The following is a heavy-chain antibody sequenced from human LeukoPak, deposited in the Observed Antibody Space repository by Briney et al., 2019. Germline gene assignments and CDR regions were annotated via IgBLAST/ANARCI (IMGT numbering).Heavy chain of an antibody. J-gene: IGHJ4*02. V-gene: IGHV3-21*01. CDR1: GFTFDTYN. Sequence: PGGSLRLSCATSGFTFDTYNLNWVRQAPGKGLEWVATIRSYSSYIHYADSVEGRFTISRDDAKNSLYLQMNSLRAEDTAVYYCARGGGFDYWGQGTLVTVSS. D-gene: IGHD3-16*01. CDR3: ARGGGFDY. CDR2: IRSYSSYI.